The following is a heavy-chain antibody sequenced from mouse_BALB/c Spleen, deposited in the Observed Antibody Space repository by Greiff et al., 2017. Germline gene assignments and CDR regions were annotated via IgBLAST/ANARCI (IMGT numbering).Heavy chain of an antibody. D-gene: IGHD2-3*01. J-gene: IGHJ3*01. Sequence: EVKLVESGPELVKPGASMKISCKASGYSFTGYTMNWVKQSHGKNLEWIGLINPYNGGTSYNQKFKGKATLTVDKSSSTAYMELLSLTSEDSAVYYCARSGENGYYAWFAYWGQGTLVTVSA. CDR1: GYSFTGYT. V-gene: IGHV1-18*01. CDR3: ARSGENGYYAWFAY. CDR2: INPYNGGT.